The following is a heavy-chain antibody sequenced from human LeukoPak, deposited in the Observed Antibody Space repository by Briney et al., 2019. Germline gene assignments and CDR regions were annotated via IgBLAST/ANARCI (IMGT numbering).Heavy chain of an antibody. Sequence: SETLSLTCTVSGGSISSSSYYWGWIRQPPGKGLEWIGSIYYSGSTYYNPSLKSRVTISVDTSKNQFSLKLSSVTAADTAVYYCARQIDGSGSYTIFDYWGQGTLVTVSS. V-gene: IGHV4-39*01. CDR2: IYYSGST. J-gene: IGHJ4*02. CDR1: GGSISSSSYY. CDR3: ARQIDGSGSYTIFDY. D-gene: IGHD3-10*01.